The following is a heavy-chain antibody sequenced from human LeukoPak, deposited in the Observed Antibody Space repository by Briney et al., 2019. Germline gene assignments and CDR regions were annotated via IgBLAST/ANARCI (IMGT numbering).Heavy chain of an antibody. J-gene: IGHJ4*02. V-gene: IGHV3-23*01. CDR3: AKAGIRGSSSYKPDY. CDR2: ISGGGDIT. D-gene: IGHD6-6*01. CDR1: GFTFSTYA. Sequence: GGSLRLSCAASGFTFSTYAMSWVRQTPGKGLEWVSVISGGGDITYYADSVKGRFTISRDNSKNTLYLQMNSLRAEDTAVYYCAKAGIRGSSSYKPDYWGQGTLVTVSS.